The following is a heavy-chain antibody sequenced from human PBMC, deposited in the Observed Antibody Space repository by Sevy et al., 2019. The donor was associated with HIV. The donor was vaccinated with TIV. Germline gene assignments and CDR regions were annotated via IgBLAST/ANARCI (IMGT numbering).Heavy chain of an antibody. CDR3: ARVRDGSGSSGGYGMDV. J-gene: IGHJ6*02. V-gene: IGHV3-21*01. CDR2: ISSSSSYI. CDR1: GFTFSRYS. Sequence: GGSLRLSCVDSGFTFSRYSMNWVRQAPGKGLEWVSSISSSSSYIYYGDSAKGRFTISRDNAKNSLYMQMNSLRAEDTAVYYCARVRDGSGSSGGYGMDVWGQGTTVTVSS. D-gene: IGHD3-10*01.